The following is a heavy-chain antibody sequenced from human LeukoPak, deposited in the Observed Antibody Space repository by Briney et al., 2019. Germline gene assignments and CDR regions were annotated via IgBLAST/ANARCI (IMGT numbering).Heavy chain of an antibody. D-gene: IGHD4-17*01. CDR1: GGTFSSYA. CDR2: IIPNLGIA. V-gene: IGHV1-69*04. CDR3: AREGTTADDAFDI. J-gene: IGHJ3*02. Sequence: GSSVKVSCKASGGTFSSYAISWVRQAPGQGLEWMGRIIPNLGIANYAQKLQGRVTITADKSTSTAYMELSSLRSEDTAVYYCAREGTTADDAFDIWGQGTMVTVSS.